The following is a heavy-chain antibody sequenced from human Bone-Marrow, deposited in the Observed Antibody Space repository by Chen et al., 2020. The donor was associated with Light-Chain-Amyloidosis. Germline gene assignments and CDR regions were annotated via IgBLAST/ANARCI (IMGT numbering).Heavy chain of an antibody. CDR3: ARGGDASWFDL. J-gene: IGHJ5*02. CDR2: FGGRSGKDGRT. V-gene: IGHV3-23*04. D-gene: IGHD3-16*01. CDR1: GFTLSTYD. Sequence: EVQLVESGGALVKPGGSLRLSCAASGFTLSTYDMSWVRQAPGKGLEWVSSFGGRSGKDGRTPYADSVKSRFTISSDKCKNTLSRQMNSLRGDDTAVYYCARGGDASWFDLWGQGTLVTVST.